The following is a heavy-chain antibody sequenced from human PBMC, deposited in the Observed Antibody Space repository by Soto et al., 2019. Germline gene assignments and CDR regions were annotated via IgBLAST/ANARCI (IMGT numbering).Heavy chain of an antibody. CDR3: ARAERAPYYDILTGYTLSY. V-gene: IGHV3-21*01. CDR2: ISSSSSYI. J-gene: IGHJ4*02. D-gene: IGHD3-9*01. Sequence: PGGSLRLSCASSGFTFSSYSMNWVRQATGKGLEWVSSISSSSSYIYYADSVKGRFTISRDNAKNSLYLQMNSLRAEDTAVYYCARAERAPYYDILTGYTLSYWGQGTLVTVSS. CDR1: GFTFSSYS.